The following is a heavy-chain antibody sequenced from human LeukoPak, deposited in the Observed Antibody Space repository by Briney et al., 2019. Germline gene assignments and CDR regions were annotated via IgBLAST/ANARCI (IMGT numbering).Heavy chain of an antibody. J-gene: IGHJ3*02. Sequence: QASETLSLTCTVSGGSISSSSYYWGWIRQPQGKGLERIGSIYYSGSTYYNPSLKSRVTISVDTSKNQFSLKLSSVTAADTAVYYCARSYYDFWGGYHYAFDIWGQGTMVTVSS. CDR3: ARSYYDFWGGYHYAFDI. CDR2: IYYSGST. CDR1: GGSISSSSYY. V-gene: IGHV4-39*01. D-gene: IGHD3-3*01.